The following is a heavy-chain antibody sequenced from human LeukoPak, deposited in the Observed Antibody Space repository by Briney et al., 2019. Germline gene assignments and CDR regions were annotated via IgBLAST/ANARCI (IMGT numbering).Heavy chain of an antibody. D-gene: IGHD3-10*01. CDR2: ISNDAIHK. CDR1: GFTFSRYA. V-gene: IGHV3-30*04. CDR3: ARAGGSGSSHYYYYYMDV. J-gene: IGHJ6*03. Sequence: GGSLRLSCAASGFTFSRYAIHWVRQAPGKGLEWVAVISNDAIHKYYGDSVKGRFTISRDNSKNTLYVQMNSLRAEDTAVYYCARAGGSGSSHYYYYYMDVWGKGTTVTISS.